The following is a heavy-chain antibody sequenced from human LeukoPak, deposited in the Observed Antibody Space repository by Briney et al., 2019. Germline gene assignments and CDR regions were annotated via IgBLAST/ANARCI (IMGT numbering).Heavy chain of an antibody. CDR3: ARDKVGTSYFDF. Sequence: SETLSLTCTDSGGSISGYYWSWIRQPAGKGLEWIGRVYGSGSTNYNPSLKSRLTVSLDTSKNQFSLRLSSVTAADTAIYYCARDKVGTSYFDFWGQGALVTVSS. D-gene: IGHD1-26*01. V-gene: IGHV4-4*07. CDR2: VYGSGST. J-gene: IGHJ4*02. CDR1: GGSISGYY.